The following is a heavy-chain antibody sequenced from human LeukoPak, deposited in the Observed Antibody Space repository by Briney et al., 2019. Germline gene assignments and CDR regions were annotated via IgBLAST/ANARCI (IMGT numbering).Heavy chain of an antibody. Sequence: GGSLRLSCAASGFTVSSNYMSWVRQAPGKGLEWVSAISGSGGSTYYADSVKGRFTISGDNSKNTLYLQMNSLTVEDTAVYYCVRERYHGSGAPKYDYWGQGTLVTVSS. CDR3: VRERYHGSGAPKYDY. D-gene: IGHD3-10*01. V-gene: IGHV3-23*01. CDR2: ISGSGGST. J-gene: IGHJ4*02. CDR1: GFTVSSNY.